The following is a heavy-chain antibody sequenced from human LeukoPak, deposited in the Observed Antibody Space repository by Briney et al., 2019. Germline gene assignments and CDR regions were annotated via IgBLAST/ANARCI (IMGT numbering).Heavy chain of an antibody. D-gene: IGHD2-2*01. CDR3: ARTNIVVVPAATNWFDP. CDR2: IYTSGST. V-gene: IGHV4-4*07. CDR1: GGSISSYY. Sequence: SETLSLTCTVSGGSISSYYWSWIRQPAGKGLKWIGRIYTSGSTNYNPSLKSRVTMSVDTSKNQFSLKLSSVTAADTAVYYCARTNIVVVPAATNWFDPWGQGTLVTVSS. J-gene: IGHJ5*02.